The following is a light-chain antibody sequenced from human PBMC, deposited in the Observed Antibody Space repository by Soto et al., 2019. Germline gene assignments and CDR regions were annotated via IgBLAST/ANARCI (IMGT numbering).Light chain of an antibody. V-gene: IGKV3-15*01. J-gene: IGKJ1*01. CDR2: RAS. CDR3: PQYSNWHPWT. Sequence: EIVMTQSPASLAVSPGDTATLSCRASQSLGGNLAWYQQKPGQGPRLLIFRASSRATGVPARFSASGSGTEFTLTISGLQSDDFAIYYCPQYSNWHPWTIGPGTQVEIK. CDR1: QSLGGN.